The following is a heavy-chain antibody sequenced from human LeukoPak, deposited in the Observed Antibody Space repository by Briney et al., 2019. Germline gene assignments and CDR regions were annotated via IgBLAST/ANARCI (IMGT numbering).Heavy chain of an antibody. J-gene: IGHJ6*03. V-gene: IGHV3-30*02. D-gene: IGHD1-26*01. CDR2: IRYDGSNK. CDR3: AKVAEVGVTGYYYYMDV. Sequence: GGSLRLSCAASGFTFSSYGMHWVRQAPGKGLEWVAFIRYDGSNKYYADSVKGRFTISRDNSKNTLYLQMKSLRAEDAAVYYCAKVAEVGVTGYYYYMDVWGKGTTVTISS. CDR1: GFTFSSYG.